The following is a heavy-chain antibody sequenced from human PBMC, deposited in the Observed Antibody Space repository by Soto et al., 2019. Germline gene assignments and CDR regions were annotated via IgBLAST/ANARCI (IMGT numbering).Heavy chain of an antibody. CDR1: GYTFTSYD. Sequence: QVQLVQSGAEVKKTGASVKVSCKASGYTFTSYDITWVRQYTGQGLEWMGWMNPNSGNTDYAQKVQGRVTMTTNTSISTAYMELSSLRSEDTAVYYCARGSGARTYDYIWVTYRYYMDVWGKGTTVTVSS. V-gene: IGHV1-8*01. CDR3: ARGSGARTYDYIWVTYRYYMDV. CDR2: MNPNSGNT. D-gene: IGHD3-16*02. J-gene: IGHJ6*03.